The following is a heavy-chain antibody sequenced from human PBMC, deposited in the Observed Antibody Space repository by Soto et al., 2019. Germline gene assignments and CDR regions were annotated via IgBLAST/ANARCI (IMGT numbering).Heavy chain of an antibody. CDR1: GGSISSYY. CDR3: ARSHLAIFGVVLNDYYYMDV. J-gene: IGHJ6*03. Sequence: SQTLSLTCTVSGGSISSYYWSWIRQPPGKGLDWIGYIYYSGSTNYNPSLKSRVTISVDTSKNQFSLKLSSVTAADTAVYYCARSHLAIFGVVLNDYYYMDVWGKGTTVTVSS. D-gene: IGHD3-3*01. CDR2: IYYSGST. V-gene: IGHV4-59*08.